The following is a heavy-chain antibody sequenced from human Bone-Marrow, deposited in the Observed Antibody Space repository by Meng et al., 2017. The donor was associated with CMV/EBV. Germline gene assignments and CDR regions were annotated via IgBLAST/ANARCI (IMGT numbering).Heavy chain of an antibody. J-gene: IGHJ4*02. CDR3: AKEARYSSSWYGALYDQ. CDR1: GFTFSSYG. D-gene: IGHD6-13*01. V-gene: IGHV3-30*02. Sequence: GESLKISCAASGFTFSSYGMHWVRQAPGKGLEWVAFIRYDGSNKYYADSVKGRFTISRDNSKNTLYLQMNSLRAEDTAVYYCAKEARYSSSWYGALYDQWGQGTLVTVSS. CDR2: IRYDGSNK.